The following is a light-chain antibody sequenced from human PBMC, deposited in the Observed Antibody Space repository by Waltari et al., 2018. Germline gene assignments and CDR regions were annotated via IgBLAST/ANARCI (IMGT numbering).Light chain of an antibody. J-gene: IGLJ1*01. Sequence: QSVLTQPPSVSGAPGQTVTISCTGRGPNIGAGYDAHWYQVLPRTAPKLLIYGNKNRPSGVPDRFAGSRSGPSASLTITGLQPEDEADYYCQSYDSLSAYVFGGGTKVTVL. CDR2: GNK. V-gene: IGLV1-40*01. CDR1: GPNIGAGYD. CDR3: QSYDSLSAYV.